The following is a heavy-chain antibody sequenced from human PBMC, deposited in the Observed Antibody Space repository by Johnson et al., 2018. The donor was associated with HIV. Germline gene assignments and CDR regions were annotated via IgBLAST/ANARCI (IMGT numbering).Heavy chain of an antibody. J-gene: IGHJ3*02. V-gene: IGHV3-43D*03. CDR3: AKGRLGVAFDI. D-gene: IGHD3-16*01. CDR1: RFTFDDYA. CDR2: INWDGDST. Sequence: VESGGRLVQPGRSLRPSCAASRFTFDDYAMHWVRQDPGRGLERVPLINWDGDSTSYADSVKGRFTISRDNSKNSLYLQMNSLRAEDTAVYYCAKGRLGVAFDIWGQGTMVTVSS.